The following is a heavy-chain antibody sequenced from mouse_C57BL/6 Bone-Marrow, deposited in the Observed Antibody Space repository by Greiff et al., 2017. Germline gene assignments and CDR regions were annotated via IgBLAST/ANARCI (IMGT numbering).Heavy chain of an antibody. V-gene: IGHV1-26*01. CDR1: GYTFTDYY. CDR3: ARLGGSSGSFDY. Sequence: EVQLQQSGPELVKPGASVKISCKASGYTFTDYYMNWVKQSHGKSLEWIGDINPNNGGTSYNQKFKGKATLTVDKSSSTAYMELRSLTSEDSAVXYCARLGGSSGSFDYWGQGTTLTVSS. CDR2: INPNNGGT. J-gene: IGHJ2*01. D-gene: IGHD3-2*02.